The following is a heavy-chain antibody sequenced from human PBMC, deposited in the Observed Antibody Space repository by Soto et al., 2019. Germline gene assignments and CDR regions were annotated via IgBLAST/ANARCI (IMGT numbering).Heavy chain of an antibody. Sequence: EVQLLESGGGLAQPGGSLRLSCAASGFTFSSYPMSWVRQAPGQGLEWVSGIVARGGITYYADSVKGRFTISRDNSKKTLYLQMNSLRAEDTAVYYCAKNSAATIRVGYDYWGQGTLVTVSS. CDR2: IVARGGIT. V-gene: IGHV3-23*01. CDR3: AKNSAATIRVGYDY. D-gene: IGHD5-12*01. J-gene: IGHJ4*02. CDR1: GFTFSSYP.